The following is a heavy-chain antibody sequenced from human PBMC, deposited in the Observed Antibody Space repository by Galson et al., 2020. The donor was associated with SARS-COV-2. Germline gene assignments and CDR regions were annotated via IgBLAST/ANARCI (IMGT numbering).Heavy chain of an antibody. CDR2: IIPILGIA. J-gene: IGHJ6*02. Sequence: SVKVSCKASGGTFSSYAISWVRQAPGQGLEWMGGIIPILGIANYAQKFQGRVTITADKSTSTAYMELSSLRSEDTAVYYCARAESIAAAGMLYYYGMDVWGQGTTVTVSS. D-gene: IGHD6-13*01. CDR1: GGTFSSYA. V-gene: IGHV1-69*10. CDR3: ARAESIAAAGMLYYYGMDV.